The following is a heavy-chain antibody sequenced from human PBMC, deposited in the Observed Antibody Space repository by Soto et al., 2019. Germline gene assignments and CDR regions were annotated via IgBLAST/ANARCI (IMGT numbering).Heavy chain of an antibody. CDR2: ISYDGSNK. Sequence: QVQLVESGGGVVQPGRSLRLSCAASGFTFSSYGMHWVRQAPGKGLEWVAVISYDGSNKYYADSVKGRFTISRDNSKNTLYLQMNSLRAEDTAVYYCAKGGLGAFDIWGQGTMVTVSS. J-gene: IGHJ3*02. V-gene: IGHV3-30*18. D-gene: IGHD1-26*01. CDR1: GFTFSSYG. CDR3: AKGGLGAFDI.